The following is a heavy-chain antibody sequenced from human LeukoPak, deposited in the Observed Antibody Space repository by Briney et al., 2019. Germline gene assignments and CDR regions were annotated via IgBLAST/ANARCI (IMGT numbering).Heavy chain of an antibody. D-gene: IGHD6-19*01. CDR1: GGSISSSSYY. V-gene: IGHV4-39*01. CDR2: IYYSGST. Sequence: SETLSLTXTVSGGSISSSSYYWGWIRQPPGKGLEWIGSIYYSGSTYYNPSLKSRVTISVDTSKNQFFLKLSSVTAADTAVYYCASLVAGFDAFDIWGQGTMVTVSS. CDR3: ASLVAGFDAFDI. J-gene: IGHJ3*02.